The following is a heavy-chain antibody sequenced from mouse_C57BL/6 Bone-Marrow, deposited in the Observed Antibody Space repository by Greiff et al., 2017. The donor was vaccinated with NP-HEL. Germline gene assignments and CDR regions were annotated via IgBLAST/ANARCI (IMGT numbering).Heavy chain of an antibody. V-gene: IGHV1-81*01. D-gene: IGHD2-3*01. CDR3: ARRSYDGYWAWFAY. Sequence: VQLQQSGAELARPGASVKLSCKASGYTFTSYGISWVKQRTGQGLEWIGEIYPRSGNTYYNEKFKGKATLTADKSSSTAYMELRSLTSEDSAVYFCARRSYDGYWAWFAYWGQGTLVTVSA. CDR2: IYPRSGNT. CDR1: GYTFTSYG. J-gene: IGHJ3*01.